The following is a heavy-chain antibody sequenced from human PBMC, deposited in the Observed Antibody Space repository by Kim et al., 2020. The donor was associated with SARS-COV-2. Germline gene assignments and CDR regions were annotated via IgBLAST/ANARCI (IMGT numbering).Heavy chain of an antibody. CDR3: ARKRTLIVAVGNSIYRGGMDV. CDR2: INPSAGGT. D-gene: IGHD6-13*01. V-gene: IGHV1-46*01. J-gene: IGHJ6*02. CDR1: GYTFTNYY. Sequence: ASVKVSCKASGYTFTNYYIHWVRQAPGQGLEWLGIINPSAGGTVYAQIFQGRVTMTRDTSTSTVYMELSSLRSEDTAVYYCARKRTLIVAVGNSIYRGGMDVWGQGTTVTVSS.